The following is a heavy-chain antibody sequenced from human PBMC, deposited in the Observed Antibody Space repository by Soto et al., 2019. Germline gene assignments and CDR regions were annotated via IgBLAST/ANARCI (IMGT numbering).Heavy chain of an antibody. CDR2: IWYDGSNK. V-gene: IGHV3-33*01. Sequence: GGSLRLSCAASGFTFSSYGMHWVRQAPGKGLEWVAVIWYDGSNKYYADSVKGRFTISRDNSKNTLYLQMNSLRAEDTAVYYCARERADGSLNFDYWGQGTLVTVSS. J-gene: IGHJ4*02. CDR1: GFTFSSYG. CDR3: ARERADGSLNFDY. D-gene: IGHD6-13*01.